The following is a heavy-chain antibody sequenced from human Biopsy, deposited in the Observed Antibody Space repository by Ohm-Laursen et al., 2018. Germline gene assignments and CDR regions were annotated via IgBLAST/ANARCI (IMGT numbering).Heavy chain of an antibody. D-gene: IGHD2-15*01. Sequence: SSVTVSCTASGYTFTGQYLHSVRLLPGQGLEWMGLLNPHSGTTKFAQDFQGRVTMTRDTSITTGYMELRRLRYDDTAVYYCAKGQDLRGGAECFQHWGQGALVTVSS. CDR3: AKGQDLRGGAECFQH. V-gene: IGHV1-2*02. J-gene: IGHJ1*01. CDR2: LNPHSGTT. CDR1: GYTFTGQY.